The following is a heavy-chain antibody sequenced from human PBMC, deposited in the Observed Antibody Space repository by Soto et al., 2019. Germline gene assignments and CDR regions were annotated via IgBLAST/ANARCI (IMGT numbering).Heavy chain of an antibody. V-gene: IGHV3-74*01. J-gene: IGHJ4*02. CDR2: INRDGSDT. Sequence: GGSLRLSCASSVCTFSSYWMHCVRQCPGKWLVWVSRINRDGSDTTYADSVKGRFTVSRDNAKDTLYLQMNSLRAEDTAVYYCARDLRAYCSSTSCYELGYLGQGTLVNVSS. D-gene: IGHD2-2*01. CDR3: ARDLRAYCSSTSCYELGY. CDR1: VCTFSSYW.